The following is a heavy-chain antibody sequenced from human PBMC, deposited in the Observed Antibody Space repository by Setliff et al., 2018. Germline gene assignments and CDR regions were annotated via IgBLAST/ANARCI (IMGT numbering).Heavy chain of an antibody. D-gene: IGHD2-2*01. J-gene: IGHJ3*02. CDR1: GGPFSGYY. Sequence: KPSETLSLTCAVYGGPFSGYYWSWIRQHPGKGLEWIGYIYYSGSTYYNPSLKSRVTISVDTSKNQFSLKLSSATAADTAVYYCARVARLVLSRNAFDIWGQGTMVTVSS. CDR3: ARVARLVLSRNAFDI. V-gene: IGHV4-31*11. CDR2: IYYSGST.